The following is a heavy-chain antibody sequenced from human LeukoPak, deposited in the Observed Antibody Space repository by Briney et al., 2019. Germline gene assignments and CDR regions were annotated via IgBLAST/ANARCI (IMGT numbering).Heavy chain of an antibody. Sequence: ASVKVSCKASGYTFTNYGISWVRQAPGQGLECMGWISAYNGHTKYAQKAQGRVTMTTDTSTTTAYMELRSLRSDDTAVYYCARDLTHRRNYDNSGYQIVSAFWGQGTLVTVSS. CDR3: ARDLTHRRNYDNSGYQIVSAF. V-gene: IGHV1-18*01. J-gene: IGHJ4*02. CDR1: GYTFTNYG. CDR2: ISAYNGHT. D-gene: IGHD3-22*01.